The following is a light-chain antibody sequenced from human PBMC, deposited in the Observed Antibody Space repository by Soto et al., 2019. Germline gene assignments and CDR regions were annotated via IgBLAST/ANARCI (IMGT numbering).Light chain of an antibody. CDR3: CSLTTSHTYV. J-gene: IGLJ1*01. Sequence: QASLTQPASVSGAPGQSVTISCTGTSSYVGGYIYVSWYQQHPGKSPKLMIYHVTYRPSGFSNRYSGSKSGNSASLTISGLQADDEADYYCCSLTTSHTYVFGSGTKVTVL. V-gene: IGLV2-14*03. CDR2: HVT. CDR1: SSYVGGYIY.